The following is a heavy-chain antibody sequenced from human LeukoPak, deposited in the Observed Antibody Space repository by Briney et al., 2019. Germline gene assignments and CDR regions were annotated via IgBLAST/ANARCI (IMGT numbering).Heavy chain of an antibody. V-gene: IGHV3-23*01. Sequence: GGSLRFYCVGSGFSFSTYDMGWVRQTPGQGLEWVSASTTGGYTEDADSVKGRFTISRDNSQNTLFLQMHSLRAEDTAVYYCAKKPATIKFPFDIWGQGTLVTVSP. J-gene: IGHJ4*02. CDR3: AKKPATIKFPFDI. CDR2: STTGGYT. D-gene: IGHD5-24*01. CDR1: GFSFSTYD.